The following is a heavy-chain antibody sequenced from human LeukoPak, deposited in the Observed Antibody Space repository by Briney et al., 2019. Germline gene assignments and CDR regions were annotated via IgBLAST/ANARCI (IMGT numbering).Heavy chain of an antibody. CDR2: ISYNGGST. V-gene: IGHV3-64D*09. Sequence: PGGSLRLSCSASGFTFSTYAMHWVRQAPGKGLEYVSAISYNGGSTYYADSVKGRFTISRDNSKNTLYLQMSSLRADDTAVYYCSGHSSGWYADWGQGTLVTVSS. J-gene: IGHJ4*02. CDR1: GFTFSTYA. CDR3: SGHSSGWYAD. D-gene: IGHD6-19*01.